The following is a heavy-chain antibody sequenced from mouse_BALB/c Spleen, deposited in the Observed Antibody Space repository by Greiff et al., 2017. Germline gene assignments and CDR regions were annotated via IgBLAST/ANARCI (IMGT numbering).Heavy chain of an antibody. CDR2: ISYSGST. CDR3: ARGDYYGSDY. V-gene: IGHV3-2*02. D-gene: IGHD1-1*01. Sequence: EVKLVESGPGLVKPSQSLSLTCTVTGYSITSDYAWNWIRQFPGNKLEWMGYISYSGSTSYNPSLKSRISITRDTSKNQFFLQLNSVTTEDTATYYCARGDYYGSDYWGQGTTLTVSS. CDR1: GYSITSDYA. J-gene: IGHJ2*01.